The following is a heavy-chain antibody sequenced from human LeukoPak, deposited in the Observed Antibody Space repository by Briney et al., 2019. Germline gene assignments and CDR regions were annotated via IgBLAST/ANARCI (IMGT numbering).Heavy chain of an antibody. V-gene: IGHV4-38-2*02. Sequence: SENLSLTCIVSGYSISSGYYWGWIRQPPGKGLEWIGNIYHSGSTYYNPSLKSRVTISLDTSKNQFSLKLSSVTAADTAVYYCARHLLRSSGGVWGKGTTVTISS. CDR3: ARHLLRSSGGV. CDR1: GYSISSGYY. D-gene: IGHD3-16*01. CDR2: IYHSGST. J-gene: IGHJ6*04.